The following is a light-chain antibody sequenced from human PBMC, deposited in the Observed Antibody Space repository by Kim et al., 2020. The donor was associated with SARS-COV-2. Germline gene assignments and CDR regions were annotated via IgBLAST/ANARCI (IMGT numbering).Light chain of an antibody. CDR2: NNN. CDR1: HSNFGSNY. CDR3: AAWDDSLSSWV. J-gene: IGLJ3*02. Sequence: ELTQPPSASGTPGQRVTISCSGSHSNFGSNYLYWYQQLPGTAPKLLIYNNNQRPSGVPDRFSGSKSGTSASLAISGLRSEDEADYYCAAWDDSLSSWVFGGGTQLTVL. V-gene: IGLV1-47*01.